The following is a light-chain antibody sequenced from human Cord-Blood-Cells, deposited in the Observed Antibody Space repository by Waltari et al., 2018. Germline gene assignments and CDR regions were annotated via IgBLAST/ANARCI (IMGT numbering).Light chain of an antibody. CDR3: QQYGSSPPT. Sequence: EIVLTQSPGTLSLSPGERATLSCRASQRVSSSYSAWYQQKPGQAPRLLIYGASSRATGIPDRFSGSGSGTDFTLTISRLEPEDFAVYYCQQYGSSPPTFGQGTKVEIK. V-gene: IGKV3-20*01. CDR1: QRVSSSY. J-gene: IGKJ1*01. CDR2: GAS.